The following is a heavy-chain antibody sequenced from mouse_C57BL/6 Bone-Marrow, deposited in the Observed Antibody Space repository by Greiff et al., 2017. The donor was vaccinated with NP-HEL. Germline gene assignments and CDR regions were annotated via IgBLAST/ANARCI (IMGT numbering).Heavy chain of an antibody. V-gene: IGHV5-6*01. Sequence: EVKLVESGGDLVKPGGSLKLSCAASGFTFSSYGMSWVRQTPDKRLEWVATISSGGSYTYYPDSVKGRFTISRDNAKNTLYLQMSHLKSEDTAMYYCARDNDGRDYYAMDYWGQGTSVTVSS. CDR3: ARDNDGRDYYAMDY. J-gene: IGHJ4*01. CDR1: GFTFSSYG. D-gene: IGHD2-4*01. CDR2: ISSGGSYT.